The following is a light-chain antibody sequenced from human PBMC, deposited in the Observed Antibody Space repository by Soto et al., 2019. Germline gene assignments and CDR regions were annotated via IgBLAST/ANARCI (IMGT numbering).Light chain of an antibody. CDR3: QQSYITPLT. Sequence: DIQMTQCPSSRAAYLGERVNITVRASQSITIYVNWYYQKPGEAPKLLIYGASSLQSGVPSRFSGSGSGTDFTLTISSLQPEDFATYFCQQSYITPLTFGQGTKVDIK. CDR2: GAS. CDR1: QSITIY. V-gene: IGKV1-39*01. J-gene: IGKJ1*01.